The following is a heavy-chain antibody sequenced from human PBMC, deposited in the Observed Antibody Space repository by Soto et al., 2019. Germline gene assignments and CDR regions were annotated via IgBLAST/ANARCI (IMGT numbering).Heavy chain of an antibody. J-gene: IGHJ4*02. D-gene: IGHD2-15*01. V-gene: IGHV3-21*01. Sequence: PGGSLTLSCAGSGFAFRSYNMNWARQPPGKGLEWVASISSGSSNIYYADSVKGRFTISRDNAKDSLYLQMDSLRAEDSAVYYCASATVVAGTFDFWGQGTLLTVSS. CDR3: ASATVVAGTFDF. CDR1: GFAFRSYN. CDR2: ISSGSSNI.